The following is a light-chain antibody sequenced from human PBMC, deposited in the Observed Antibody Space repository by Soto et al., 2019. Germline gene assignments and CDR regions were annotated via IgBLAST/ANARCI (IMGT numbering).Light chain of an antibody. CDR3: QQRSNWLYT. CDR2: DAS. Sequence: EIVLTQSPATLSLSPGERATLSCRASQSVSSYLAWYQQKPSQAPRLLIYDASNRATGISARFSGSGSGTDFTLTISSLESEDFAVYYCQQRSNWLYTFGQGTKLEIK. J-gene: IGKJ2*01. V-gene: IGKV3-11*01. CDR1: QSVSSY.